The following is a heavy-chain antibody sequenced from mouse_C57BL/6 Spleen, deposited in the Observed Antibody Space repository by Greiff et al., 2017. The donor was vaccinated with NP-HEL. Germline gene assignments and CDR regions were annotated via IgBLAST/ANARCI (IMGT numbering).Heavy chain of an antibody. D-gene: IGHD2-3*01. CDR1: GFTFSDYG. CDR3: ARARDGYYVVAY. J-gene: IGHJ3*01. Sequence: EVQVVESGGGLVKPGGSLKLSCAASGFTFSDYGMHWVRQAPEKGLEWVAYISSGSSTIYYADTVKGRFTLSRDNAKNTLFRQMTRRRSEDTAMYYCARARDGYYVVAYWGQGTLVTVSA. CDR2: ISSGSSTI. V-gene: IGHV5-17*01.